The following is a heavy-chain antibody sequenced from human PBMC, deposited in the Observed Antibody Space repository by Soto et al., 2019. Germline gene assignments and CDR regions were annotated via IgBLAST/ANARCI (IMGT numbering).Heavy chain of an antibody. CDR1: GFSFSSYW. CDR2: IYIDGSRA. V-gene: IGHV3-74*01. J-gene: IGHJ4*02. CDR3: ARGARNYYYFDY. Sequence: EVQLVESGGGLVQPGGSLRLSCEASGFSFSSYWMHWVRQAPGKGLVWVSRIYIDGSRADYADSVKGRFTISRDNAKNTVYLQVNGLGAEDTAVYYCARGARNYYYFDYWGQGTLVTVSS. D-gene: IGHD1-7*01.